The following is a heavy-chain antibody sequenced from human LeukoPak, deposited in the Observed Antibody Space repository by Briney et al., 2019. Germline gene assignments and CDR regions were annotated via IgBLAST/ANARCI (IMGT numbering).Heavy chain of an antibody. D-gene: IGHD5-18*01. CDR3: AGTTRGYSYADHAGGDY. Sequence: SQTLSLTCTVSGGSISSGSYYWSWIRQPAGKGLEWIGRIYTSGSTNYNPSLKSRVTISVDTSKNQFSLKLSSVTAADTAVYYCAGTTRGYSYADHAGGDYWGQGTLVTVSS. V-gene: IGHV4-61*02. CDR2: IYTSGST. CDR1: GGSISSGSYY. J-gene: IGHJ4*02.